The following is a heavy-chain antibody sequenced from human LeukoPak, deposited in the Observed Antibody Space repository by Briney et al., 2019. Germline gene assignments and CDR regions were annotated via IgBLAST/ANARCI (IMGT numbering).Heavy chain of an antibody. CDR1: GYTLTSYG. CDR2: ISAYNGNT. D-gene: IGHD6-25*01. V-gene: IGHV1-18*01. CDR3: ARERTPGSGYGVDY. J-gene: IGHJ4*02. Sequence: ASVKVSCKASGYTLTSYGISWVRQAPGQGLEWMGWISAYNGNTNYAQKLQGRVTMTTDTSTSTAYMELSRLRSDDTAVYYCARERTPGSGYGVDYWGQGTVVTVSS.